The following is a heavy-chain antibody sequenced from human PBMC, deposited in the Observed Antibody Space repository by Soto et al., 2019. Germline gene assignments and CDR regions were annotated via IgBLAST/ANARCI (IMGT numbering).Heavy chain of an antibody. CDR2: IWYDGSNK. Sequence: GGSLRLSCAASGFTFSSYGMHWVRQAPGKGLEWVAVIWYDGSNKYYADSVKGRFTISRDNSKNTLYLQMNSLRAEDTAVYYCARDRRESTLTPYCYYGMDVWGQGTTVTVSS. CDR1: GFTFSSYG. J-gene: IGHJ6*02. D-gene: IGHD3-10*01. CDR3: ARDRRESTLTPYCYYGMDV. V-gene: IGHV3-33*01.